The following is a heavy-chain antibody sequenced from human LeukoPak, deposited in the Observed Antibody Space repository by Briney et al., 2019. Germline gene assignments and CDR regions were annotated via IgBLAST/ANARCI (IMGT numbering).Heavy chain of an antibody. CDR3: ARDLSSTTFDY. Sequence: GASVKVSCKASGYTFTSYYMHWVRQAPGQGLEWMGWINPNSGGTNYAQKFQGRVTMTRDPSISTAYMELSRLRSDDTAVYYCARDLSSTTFDYWGQGTLVTVSS. V-gene: IGHV1-2*02. J-gene: IGHJ4*02. CDR1: GYTFTSYY. CDR2: INPNSGGT. D-gene: IGHD2-2*01.